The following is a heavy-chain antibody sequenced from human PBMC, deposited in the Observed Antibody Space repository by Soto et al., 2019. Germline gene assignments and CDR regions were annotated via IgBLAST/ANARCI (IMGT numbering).Heavy chain of an antibody. CDR2: ISGSGGST. Sequence: PGGSLRLSCAASGFTFSSYAMSWVRQAPGKGLEWVSAISGSGGSTYYADSGKGRFTVSRDNCKNTLYLQMNSLRAEDTAVYYCAKDPILDAETFDYWGQGTLVTVSS. CDR3: AKDPILDAETFDY. J-gene: IGHJ4*02. CDR1: GFTFSSYA. D-gene: IGHD3-9*01. V-gene: IGHV3-23*01.